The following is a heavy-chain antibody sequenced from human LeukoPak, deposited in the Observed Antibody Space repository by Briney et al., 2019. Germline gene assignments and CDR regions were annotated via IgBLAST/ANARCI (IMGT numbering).Heavy chain of an antibody. CDR2: ISYDGSNK. CDR3: AKAQKIRDGYPEAFDY. D-gene: IGHD5-24*01. V-gene: IGHV3-30*18. J-gene: IGHJ4*02. CDR1: GFTFSSYG. Sequence: GGSLRLSCAASGFTFSSYGMHWVRQAPGKGLEWVAVISYDGSNKYYADSVKGRFTISRDNSKNTLYLQMNSLRAEDTAVYYRAKAQKIRDGYPEAFDYWGQGTLVTVSS.